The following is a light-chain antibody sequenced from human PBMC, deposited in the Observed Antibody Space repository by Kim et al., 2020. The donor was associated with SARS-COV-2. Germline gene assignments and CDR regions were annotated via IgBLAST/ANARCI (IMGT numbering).Light chain of an antibody. J-gene: IGKJ4*01. CDR3: PQANSFPLT. V-gene: IGKV1-12*01. CDR2: AAS. Sequence: APFGDRVTLPFPGRQGIFSLFCLCQHRPGKAPKLLSYAASSLQSGAPSKFSGSGAGTDFSLSLSSLQPQDFATFYSPQANSFPLTFGGGTKVDIK. CDR1: QGIFSL.